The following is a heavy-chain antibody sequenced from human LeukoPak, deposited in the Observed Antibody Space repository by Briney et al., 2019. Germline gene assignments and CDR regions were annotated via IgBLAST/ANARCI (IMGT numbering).Heavy chain of an antibody. J-gene: IGHJ4*02. D-gene: IGHD3-10*01. CDR3: ARDHDYYGSGNYYNPGDY. V-gene: IGHV3-48*04. Sequence: GGSLRLSCAASGFTFSSYSMNWVRQAPGKGLEWVSYISSSGSTIYYADSVKGRFTISRDNAKNSLYLQMNSLRAEDTAVYYCARDHDYYGSGNYYNPGDYWGQGTLVTVSS. CDR1: GFTFSSYS. CDR2: ISSSGSTI.